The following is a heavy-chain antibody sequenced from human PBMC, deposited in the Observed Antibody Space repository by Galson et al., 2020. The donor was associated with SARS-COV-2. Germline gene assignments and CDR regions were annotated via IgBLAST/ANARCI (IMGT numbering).Heavy chain of an antibody. D-gene: IGHD3-16*01. CDR2: LSTGGDWT. CDR1: GFTFSNYA. Sequence: GESLKISCAASGFTFSNYAMNWVRQAPGKGLEWVSGLSTGGDWTPYADSVKGRFTISRDNSKNTLYLQMNSLRAEDTAVYYCASGRGSPPDIDSFHMWGQGTMVAVSS. CDR3: ASGRGSPPDIDSFHM. V-gene: IGHV3-23*01. J-gene: IGHJ3*02.